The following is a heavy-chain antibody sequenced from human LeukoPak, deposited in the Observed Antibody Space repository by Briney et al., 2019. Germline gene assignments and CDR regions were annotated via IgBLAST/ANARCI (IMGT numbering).Heavy chain of an antibody. V-gene: IGHV3-48*04. J-gene: IGHJ6*04. CDR3: AELGITMIGGV. Sequence: GGSLRLSCAASGFTFSNYWMNWVRQAPGKGLEWVSYISSSGSTIYYADSVKGRFAISRDNAKNSLYLQMNSLRAEDTAVYYCAELGITMIGGVWGKGTTVTISS. CDR1: GFTFSNYW. D-gene: IGHD3-10*02. CDR2: ISSSGSTI.